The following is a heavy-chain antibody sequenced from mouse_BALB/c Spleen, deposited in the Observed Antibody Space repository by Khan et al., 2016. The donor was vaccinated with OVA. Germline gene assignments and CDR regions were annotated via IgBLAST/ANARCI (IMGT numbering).Heavy chain of an antibody. J-gene: IGHJ2*01. D-gene: IGHD1-1*01. Sequence: EVQLQESGPGLVKPSQSLSLTCTVTGYSITSDYAWNWIRQFPGNKLEWMGYISYSGRYSHNPSLKSRNSITRDNSKNKFFLQLNSVTTEDTATYYCARSVTITTVVATDFDYSGQDTTRTVSS. CDR3: ARSVTITTVVATDFDY. CDR2: ISYSGRY. V-gene: IGHV3-2*02. CDR1: GYSITSDYA.